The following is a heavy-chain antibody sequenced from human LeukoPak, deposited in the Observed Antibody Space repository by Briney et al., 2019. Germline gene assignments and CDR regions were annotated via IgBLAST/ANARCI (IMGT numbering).Heavy chain of an antibody. CDR1: GGSFSGYY. CDR2: INHSGST. V-gene: IGHV4-34*01. Sequence: SETLSLTCAVYGGSFSGYYWSWIRQPPGKGLEWIGEINHSGSTNYNPSLKSRVTISVDTSKNQFSPKLSSVTAADTAVYYCARGGFAITMIVVVDAFDIWGQGTMVTVSS. CDR3: ARGGFAITMIVVVDAFDI. D-gene: IGHD3-22*01. J-gene: IGHJ3*02.